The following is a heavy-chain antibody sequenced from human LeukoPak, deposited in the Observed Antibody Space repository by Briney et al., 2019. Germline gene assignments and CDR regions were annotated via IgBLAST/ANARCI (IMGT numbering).Heavy chain of an antibody. J-gene: IGHJ3*01. V-gene: IGHV4-39*01. CDR3: ARLGLPEAFDF. CDR1: GGSISSSSYS. CDR2: IYYSGST. D-gene: IGHD1-14*01. Sequence: SETLSLTCTASGGSISSSSYSWGWIRQPPGKGLDWIGSIYYSGSTYYNPSLKSRVTISLDTSKNQFSLRLSSVTAADAAVYYCARLGLPEAFDFWGQGTMVTVSS.